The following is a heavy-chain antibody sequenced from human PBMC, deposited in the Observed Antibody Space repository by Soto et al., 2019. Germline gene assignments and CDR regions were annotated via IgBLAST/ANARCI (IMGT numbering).Heavy chain of an antibody. D-gene: IGHD3-10*01. CDR3: ARTSGAYLDY. J-gene: IGHJ4*02. V-gene: IGHV4-39*01. Sequence: SETLSLTCDVSGGSISIGTDYWGWIRQPPGKGLEWIGNIHYSGSTYYDSSLKSRVTVSVDTSKNQLSLKLTSVTAADTAVYYCARTSGAYLDYWGQGTLVTVSS. CDR1: GGSISIGTDY. CDR2: IHYSGST.